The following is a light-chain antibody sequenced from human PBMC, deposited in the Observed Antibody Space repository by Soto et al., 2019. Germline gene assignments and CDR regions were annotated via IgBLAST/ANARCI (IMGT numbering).Light chain of an antibody. Sequence: DIQMTQSPSSLSASVGDRVTITCQASQDISNNLHWYQVKPGKAPKLLIYDASNLETVVTSRFSGSGSGTDFTFTINSLQPEDVATYYCQQYDDLPRTFGQGTKLQIK. CDR1: QDISNN. V-gene: IGKV1-33*01. CDR2: DAS. CDR3: QQYDDLPRT. J-gene: IGKJ2*01.